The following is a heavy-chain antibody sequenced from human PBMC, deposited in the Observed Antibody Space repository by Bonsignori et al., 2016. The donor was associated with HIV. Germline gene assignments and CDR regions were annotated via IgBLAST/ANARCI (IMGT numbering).Heavy chain of an antibody. V-gene: IGHV1-2*02. CDR3: ARGEDVLRFLEWLLSPFDY. J-gene: IGHJ4*02. Sequence: WVRQAPGQGLEWMGWINPNSGGTNYAQKFQGRVTMTRDTSISTAYMELSRLRSDDTAVYYCARGEDVLRFLEWLLSPFDYWGQGTLVTVSS. CDR2: INPNSGGT. D-gene: IGHD3-3*01.